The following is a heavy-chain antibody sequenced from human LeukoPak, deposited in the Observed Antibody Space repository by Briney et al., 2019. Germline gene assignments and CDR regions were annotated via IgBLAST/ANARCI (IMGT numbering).Heavy chain of an antibody. CDR2: INHSGST. D-gene: IGHD3-3*01. J-gene: IGHJ5*02. V-gene: IGHV4-34*01. CDR3: ARGLGGYDFWSGYYGIDP. Sequence: SETLSLTCAVYGGSFSGYYWSWIRQPPGKGLEWIGEINHSGSTNYNPSLKSRVTISVDTSKNQFSLKPSSVTAADTAVYYCARGLGGYDFWSGYYGIDPWGQGTLVTVSS. CDR1: GGSFSGYY.